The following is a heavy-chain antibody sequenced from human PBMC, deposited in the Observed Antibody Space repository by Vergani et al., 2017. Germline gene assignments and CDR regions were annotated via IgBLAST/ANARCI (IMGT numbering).Heavy chain of an antibody. Sequence: QVQLQQWGAGLLKPSETLSLTCAVYGGSFSGYYWSWIRQPPGKGLEWIGEINHSGSTNYNPSLKSRVTISVDTSKNQFSLKLSSVTAADTAVYYCAREVALKFDYWGQGTLVTVSS. CDR2: INHSGST. CDR3: AREVALKFDY. J-gene: IGHJ4*02. D-gene: IGHD2-15*01. V-gene: IGHV4-34*01. CDR1: GGSFSGYY.